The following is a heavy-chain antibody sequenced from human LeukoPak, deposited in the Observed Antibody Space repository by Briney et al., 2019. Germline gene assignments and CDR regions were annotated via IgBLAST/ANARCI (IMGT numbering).Heavy chain of an antibody. CDR1: GGPLRSYA. V-gene: IGHV1-69*13. CDR3: ARTNYYDSSGYYDY. D-gene: IGHD3-22*01. CDR2: IIPIFGTA. J-gene: IGHJ4*02. Sequence: SVKVSCKASGGPLRSYAIIWVLQAPGQGLEWMGGIIPIFGTANYAQKFQGRVTITADESTSTAYMELSSLISEDTAVYYCARTNYYDSSGYYDYWGQGTLVTVSS.